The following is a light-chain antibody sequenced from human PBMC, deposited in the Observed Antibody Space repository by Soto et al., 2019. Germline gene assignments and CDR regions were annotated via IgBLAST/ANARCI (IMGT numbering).Light chain of an antibody. Sequence: ETVFTQSACTLSLSPGERATLSCRASQSVSTTYLAWYQQKPGQSPRLLISGTSNRAPGIPDRFSGSGSGTDFTLTISRLEPEDFAVYYCQQYGSSLRTFGQGTKVDIK. V-gene: IGKV3-20*01. CDR3: QQYGSSLRT. CDR1: QSVSTTY. CDR2: GTS. J-gene: IGKJ1*01.